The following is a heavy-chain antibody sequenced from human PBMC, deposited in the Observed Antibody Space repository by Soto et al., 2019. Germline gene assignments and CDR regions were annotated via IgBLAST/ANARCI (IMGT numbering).Heavy chain of an antibody. J-gene: IGHJ6*02. Sequence: LKISCKGSGYDFTKYWVAWVRQMPGKGLEWMGIIHPVDSDTRYSPSFQGQVTISADRSIDTAFLQWSSLKASDTATYFCARTGSYESPFYYYGMEIWGQGTAVTVSS. CDR3: ARTGSYESPFYYYGMEI. CDR2: IHPVDSDT. D-gene: IGHD1-26*01. V-gene: IGHV5-51*01. CDR1: GYDFTKYW.